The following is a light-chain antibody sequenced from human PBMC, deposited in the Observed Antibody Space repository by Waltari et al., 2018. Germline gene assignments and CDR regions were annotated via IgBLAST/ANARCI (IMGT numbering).Light chain of an antibody. V-gene: IGKV2-30*02. CDR1: QSLVHSDGRTY. CDR3: KKATQWALT. CDR2: KVF. Sequence: DVVMTQSPLSLPVTLGHPATIPCRSSQSLVHSDGRTYSNWFHQRPGQSPRGLIYKVFDREGRVPYSFSGNGSGNGFTLKSSRVEAEGVGTYYWKKATQWALTFGQGTKVEIK. J-gene: IGKJ1*01.